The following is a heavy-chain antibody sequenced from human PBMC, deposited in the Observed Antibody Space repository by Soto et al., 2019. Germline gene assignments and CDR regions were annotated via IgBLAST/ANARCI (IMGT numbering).Heavy chain of an antibody. Sequence: GASVKVSCKASGYTFTRYDINCVRQATGQGLEWMGWMNPNSGNTGYAQKFQGRVTMTRNTSISTAYMELSSLRSEDTAVYYCPRRLGGWLNYYYMDVWGKGTTVTVSS. V-gene: IGHV1-8*01. J-gene: IGHJ6*03. CDR2: MNPNSGNT. CDR3: PRRLGGWLNYYYMDV. CDR1: GYTFTRYD. D-gene: IGHD6-19*01.